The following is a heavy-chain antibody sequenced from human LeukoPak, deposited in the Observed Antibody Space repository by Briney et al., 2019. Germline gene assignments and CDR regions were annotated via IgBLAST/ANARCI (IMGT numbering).Heavy chain of an antibody. V-gene: IGHV4-34*01. CDR1: GGSFSGHY. J-gene: IGHJ5*02. Sequence: SETLSLTCGVYGGSFSGHYWSWIRQPPGKGLEWIGDINHSGSTKYNPSLKSRVTISVDTSKKQFSLKLSSVTAADTAVYYCAKTGTTLYWFDPWGQGTLVTVSS. D-gene: IGHD1-7*01. CDR3: AKTGTTLYWFDP. CDR2: INHSGST.